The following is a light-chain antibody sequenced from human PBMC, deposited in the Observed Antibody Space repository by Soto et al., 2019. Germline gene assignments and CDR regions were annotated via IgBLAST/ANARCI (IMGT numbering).Light chain of an antibody. CDR2: GAS. V-gene: IGKV1-5*01. J-gene: IGKJ2*01. CDR3: QQYAEYST. Sequence: DIHLTQSPSSLSASVGDRVTMTCRASGRVGSSLAWYQQKAGEAPKLLVHGASTAAPDVPLRFSATGSGTEFTLVIDSLQAGDLGTFYCQQYAEYSTFGRGTRLEI. CDR1: GRVGSS.